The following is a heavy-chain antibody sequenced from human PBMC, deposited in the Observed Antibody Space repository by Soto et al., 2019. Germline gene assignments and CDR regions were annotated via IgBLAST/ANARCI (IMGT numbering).Heavy chain of an antibody. CDR2: IRSKANNYAT. CDR1: GFTFSGSA. V-gene: IGHV3-73*02. J-gene: IGHJ6*02. CDR3: TNPQVYYGMDV. Sequence: EVQLVESGGGLVQPGGSLNLSCAASGFTFSGSAVHWVRQASGKGLEWVGRIRSKANNYATAYAASVQGRFTIFRDDLKNTAYLQMNSLKTEDTAVYYCTNPQVYYGMDVWGQGTTVTVSS.